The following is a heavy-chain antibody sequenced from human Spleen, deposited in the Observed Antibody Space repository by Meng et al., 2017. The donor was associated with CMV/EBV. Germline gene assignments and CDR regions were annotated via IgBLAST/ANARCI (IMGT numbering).Heavy chain of an antibody. V-gene: IGHV3-30*02. J-gene: IGHJ1*01. Sequence: AASGFTVSSYGMNWVRQAPGKGLEWVAFIRYDRSNKYYADSVKGRFTISRGNSKNTLYLQMNSLRAEDTAVYYCAKPSTSLAEYFQHWGQGTLVTVSS. CDR1: GFTVSSYG. D-gene: IGHD2-2*01. CDR3: AKPSTSLAEYFQH. CDR2: IRYDRSNK.